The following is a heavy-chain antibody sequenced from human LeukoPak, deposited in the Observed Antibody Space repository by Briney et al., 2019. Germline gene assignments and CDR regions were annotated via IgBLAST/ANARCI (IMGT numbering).Heavy chain of an antibody. V-gene: IGHV3-11*01. Sequence: GGSLRLSCAASGFTFSDYNMNWVCQAPGKGLEWVSYITDSGNTIHYADSVKGRFTISRDNAKNSLYLQMNSLRAEDTAVYYCAGGTRYCSSTSCADFDYWGQGTLVTVSS. D-gene: IGHD2-2*01. CDR1: GFTFSDYN. CDR2: ITDSGNTI. CDR3: AGGTRYCSSTSCADFDY. J-gene: IGHJ4*02.